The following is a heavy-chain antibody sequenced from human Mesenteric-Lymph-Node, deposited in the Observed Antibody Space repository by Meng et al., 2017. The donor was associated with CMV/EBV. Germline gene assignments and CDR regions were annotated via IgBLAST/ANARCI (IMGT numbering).Heavy chain of an antibody. J-gene: IGHJ4*02. CDR2: IRGSSRYT. D-gene: IGHD1-26*01. V-gene: IGHV3-11*06. CDR1: GFTFSDFY. CDR3: ARVLWDVTYYFDY. Sequence: ASGFTFSDFYMSWVRQAPGKGLEWVSSIRGSSRYTNYADSVKGRFTISRDNANNSLYLQMNSLRAEDTAVYYCARVLWDVTYYFDYWGQGTLVTVSS.